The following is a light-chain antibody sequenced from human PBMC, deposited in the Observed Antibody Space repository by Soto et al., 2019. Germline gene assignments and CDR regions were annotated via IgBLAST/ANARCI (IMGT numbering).Light chain of an antibody. Sequence: ELVMNKSPLTLSVPQGKRATLTCRASQNISSSYLAWYQQKPGQAPRLLIYGASSRATGIPDRFSGSGSGTDFTLTISRLEPEDFAVYYCQQYGSSPWTFGQGTKVDIK. V-gene: IGKV3-20*01. CDR2: GAS. CDR3: QQYGSSPWT. CDR1: QNISSSY. J-gene: IGKJ1*01.